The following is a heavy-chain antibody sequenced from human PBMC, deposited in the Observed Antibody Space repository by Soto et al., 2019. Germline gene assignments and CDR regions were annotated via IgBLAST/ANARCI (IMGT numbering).Heavy chain of an antibody. V-gene: IGHV3-23*01. Sequence: GGSLRLSCAASGFTFSSYAMSWVRQAPGKGLEWVSAISGSGGSTYYADSVKGRFTISRDNSKNTLYLQMNSLRAEDTAVYYCAKDIITMVRGVIYYFDYWGQGTLVTVSS. J-gene: IGHJ4*02. CDR1: GFTFSSYA. CDR3: AKDIITMVRGVIYYFDY. CDR2: ISGSGGST. D-gene: IGHD3-10*01.